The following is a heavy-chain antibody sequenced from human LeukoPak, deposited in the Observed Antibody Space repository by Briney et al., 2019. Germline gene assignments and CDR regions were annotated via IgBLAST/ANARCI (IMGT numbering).Heavy chain of an antibody. CDR1: GYTFTSYG. D-gene: IGHD2-8*01. CDR3: ARDDCTNGVCCIGY. J-gene: IGHJ4*02. CDR2: ISAYNGNT. Sequence: ASVKVSCKASGYTFTSYGISWVRQAPGQGLEWMGWISAYNGNTNYAQKFQGTVTMTTDTSTSTAYMELRSLRSDDTAVYYCARDDCTNGVCCIGYWGQGTLVTVSS. V-gene: IGHV1-18*01.